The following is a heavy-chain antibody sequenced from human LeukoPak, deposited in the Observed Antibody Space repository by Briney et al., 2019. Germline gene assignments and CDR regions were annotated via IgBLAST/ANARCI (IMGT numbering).Heavy chain of an antibody. V-gene: IGHV3-33*01. Sequence: GGSLRLSCAASGFTFSSYGMHWVRQAPGKGLEWVAVIWYDGSNKYYADSVKGRFTISRDNSKSTLYLQMNSLRAEDTAVYYCARDKGELLALFFFDYWGQGTLVTVSS. CDR1: GFTFSSYG. CDR3: ARDKGELLALFFFDY. J-gene: IGHJ4*02. D-gene: IGHD1-26*01. CDR2: IWYDGSNK.